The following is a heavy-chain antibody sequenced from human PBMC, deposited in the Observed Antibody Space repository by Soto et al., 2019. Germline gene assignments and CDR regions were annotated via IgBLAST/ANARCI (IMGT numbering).Heavy chain of an antibody. CDR2: IYYSGST. CDR1: GGSVSSSHYY. J-gene: IGHJ4*02. CDR3: ARGQSILWWP. Sequence: QVQVQESGPGLVKPSETLSLTCTVSGGSVSSSHYYWNWIRQPPGKGLEWIGYIYYSGSTNYNPSLKSRVTISVDTSKYQFSLKLRSVTAADTAVYYGARGQSILWWPWSQGTLVTVSS. V-gene: IGHV4-61*01. D-gene: IGHD2-21*01.